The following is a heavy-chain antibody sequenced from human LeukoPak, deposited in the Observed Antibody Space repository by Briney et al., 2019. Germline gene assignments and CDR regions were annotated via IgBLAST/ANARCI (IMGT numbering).Heavy chain of an antibody. CDR1: GYPFSAHF. CDR2: IIPIFGTA. CDR3: ARGKGYSYVYGTDY. V-gene: IGHV1-69*13. Sequence: GASVKVSCKASGYPFSAHFLNWVRQAPGQGLEWMGGIIPIFGTANYAQKFQGRVTITADESTSTAYMELSSLRSEDTAIYYCARGKGYSYVYGTDYWGQGTLVTVSS. D-gene: IGHD5-18*01. J-gene: IGHJ4*02.